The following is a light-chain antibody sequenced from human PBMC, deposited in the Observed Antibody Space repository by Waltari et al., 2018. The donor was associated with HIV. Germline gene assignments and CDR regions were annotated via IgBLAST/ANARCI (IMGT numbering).Light chain of an antibody. CDR2: LNNDGSH. CDR1: SGHSDYA. J-gene: IGLJ2*01. CDR3: QTWDTGIII. Sequence: QPVVTQSPSAAASLGASVKLTCTLSSGHSDYAIAWHQQHPQKGPRYLMRLNNDGSHYKGDGIPDRFSGSSSGAERYLIISSLQSGDEADYYCQTWDTGIIIFGGWTKLTVL. V-gene: IGLV4-69*01.